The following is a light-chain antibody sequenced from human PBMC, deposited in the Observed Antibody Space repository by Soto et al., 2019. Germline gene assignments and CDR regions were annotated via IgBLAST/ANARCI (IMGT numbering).Light chain of an antibody. Sequence: QSVLTQPASVSGAPGQRVTISCTGSSSNIGPDYDVHWYQQLPGTVPKLLIYANKNRPAGGPDRFSASKSGTSASLAINGVQADDEADYYCQSYDTSPSGYVFGGGTKLTVL. CDR3: QSYDTSPSGYV. CDR2: ANK. V-gene: IGLV1-40*01. CDR1: SSNIGPDYD. J-gene: IGLJ1*01.